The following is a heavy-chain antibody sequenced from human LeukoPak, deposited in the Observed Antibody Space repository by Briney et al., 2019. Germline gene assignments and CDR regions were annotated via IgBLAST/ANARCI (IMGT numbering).Heavy chain of an antibody. CDR2: ISYDGSNK. CDR3: AKAREVVVAATPPQH. V-gene: IGHV3-30*18. D-gene: IGHD2-15*01. CDR1: GFTFSSYG. J-gene: IGHJ1*01. Sequence: HPGGSLRLSCAASGFTFSSYGMHWVRQAPGKGLEWVAVISYDGSNKYYADSVKGRFTISRDNSKNTLYLQMNSLRAEDTAVYYCAKAREVVVAATPPQHWGQGTLVIVSS.